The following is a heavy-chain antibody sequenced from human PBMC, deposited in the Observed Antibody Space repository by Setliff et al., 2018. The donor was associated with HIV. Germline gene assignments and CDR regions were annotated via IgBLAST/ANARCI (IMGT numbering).Heavy chain of an antibody. V-gene: IGHV4-39*01. D-gene: IGHD3-10*01. CDR2: ISQSGTT. CDR1: NVAVSSNSYY. CDR3: ARQPLYFGEPYYFDY. Sequence: SETLSLTCAAYNVAVSSNSYYWGWIRQPPGKGLEWIGSISQSGTTYYSPSLKNRVTISVDTSRNRFSLKLGSVSASDTANYYCARQPLYFGEPYYFDYWGLGTLVTVSS. J-gene: IGHJ4*02.